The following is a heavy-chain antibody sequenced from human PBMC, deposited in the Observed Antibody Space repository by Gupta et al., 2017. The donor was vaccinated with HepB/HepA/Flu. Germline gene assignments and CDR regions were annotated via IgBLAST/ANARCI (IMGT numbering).Heavy chain of an antibody. CDR1: GFTFSNAW. V-gene: IGHV3-15*01. D-gene: IGHD3-22*01. CDR2: IKSKTDGGTT. CDR3: TTGGYYDSSGYYQTRDY. Sequence: EVQLVESGGGLVKRGGSLRLSCAASGFTFSNAWMSWVRQAPGKGLEWVGRIKSKTDGGTTDYAAPVKGRFTISRDDSKNTLYLQMNSLKTEDTAVYYCTTGGYYDSSGYYQTRDYWGQGTLVTVSS. J-gene: IGHJ4*02.